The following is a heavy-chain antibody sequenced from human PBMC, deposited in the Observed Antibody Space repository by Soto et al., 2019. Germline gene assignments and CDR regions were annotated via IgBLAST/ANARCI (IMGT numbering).Heavy chain of an antibody. J-gene: IGHJ4*02. CDR3: AKGGGRPLDY. Sequence: PGGSLRLSCAASGFTFSRFAMSWVRQAPGKGLEWVSEISGSGGSTDYADSVKGRFTISRDNSKNTLYLQMNRLRAEDTAVYYCAKGGGRPLDYWGQGILVTVSS. CDR2: ISGSGGST. CDR1: GFTFSRFA. D-gene: IGHD2-15*01. V-gene: IGHV3-23*01.